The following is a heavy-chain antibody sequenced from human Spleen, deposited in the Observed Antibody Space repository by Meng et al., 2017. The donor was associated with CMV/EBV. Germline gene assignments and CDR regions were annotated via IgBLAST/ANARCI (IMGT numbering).Heavy chain of an antibody. Sequence: FNGHGVSWVRQTPGKGLGWVSGINWNGGDAGYADSVKGRFTISRDNAKNSLYLQMNSLRAEDTALDYCTRDRDYCSSVSCYTTYDYWGQGALVTVSS. J-gene: IGHJ4*02. CDR1: FNGHG. CDR2: INWNGGDA. V-gene: IGHV3-20*03. CDR3: TRDRDYCSSVSCYTTYDY. D-gene: IGHD2-2*02.